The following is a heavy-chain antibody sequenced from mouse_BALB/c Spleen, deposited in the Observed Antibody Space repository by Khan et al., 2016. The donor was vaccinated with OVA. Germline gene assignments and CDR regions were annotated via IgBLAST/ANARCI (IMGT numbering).Heavy chain of an antibody. V-gene: IGHV9-3-1*01. CDR2: INTYTGEP. D-gene: IGHD2-10*01. CDR3: ARPPYFSYVLDN. Sequence: QIQLVQSGPEVKKPGETVKISCKASGHTFTKFGMNWVKQAPGKGLKWMGWINTYTGEPTYADDFNGRFAFSLEPSASTAYLQINNLKNEDTATYFCARPPYFSYVLDNWGQGTSVTVSS. J-gene: IGHJ4*01. CDR1: GHTFTKFG.